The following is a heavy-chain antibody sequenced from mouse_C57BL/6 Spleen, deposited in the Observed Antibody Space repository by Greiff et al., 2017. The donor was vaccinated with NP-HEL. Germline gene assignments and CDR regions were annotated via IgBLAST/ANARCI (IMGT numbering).Heavy chain of an antibody. Sequence: EVMLVESGGGLVKPGGSLKLSCAASGFTFSDYGMHWVRQAPEKGLEWVAYISSGSSTIYYADTVKGRFTISRDNAKNTLFLQMTSLRSEDTAMYYCARWDLYYYAMDYWGQGTSVTVSS. CDR3: ARWDLYYYAMDY. CDR2: ISSGSSTI. D-gene: IGHD4-1*01. CDR1: GFTFSDYG. V-gene: IGHV5-17*01. J-gene: IGHJ4*01.